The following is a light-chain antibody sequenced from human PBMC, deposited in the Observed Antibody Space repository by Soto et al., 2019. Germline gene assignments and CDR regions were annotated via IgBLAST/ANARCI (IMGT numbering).Light chain of an antibody. J-gene: IGKJ1*01. CDR1: QSVNSN. CDR3: QQYNNWPRT. Sequence: EIMMRQSPVTLSVSPGETATLSCRASQSVNSNLAWYQQKPGQAPRLLIYDASTRATGIPARFSGSGSGTEFTLTISSLQSEDFAVYYCQQYNNWPRTFGQGTKVDIK. V-gene: IGKV3-15*01. CDR2: DAS.